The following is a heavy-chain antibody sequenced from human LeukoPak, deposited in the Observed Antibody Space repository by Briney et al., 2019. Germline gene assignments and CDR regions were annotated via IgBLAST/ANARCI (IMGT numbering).Heavy chain of an antibody. Sequence: GGSLRLSCAASGFTFSSYGMHWVRQAPGKRLEWVAVIWYDGSNKYYADSVKGRFTISRDNSKNTLYLQMNSLRAEDTAVYYCARDAAAPGYSYPFDYWGQGTLVTVSS. CDR3: ARDAAAPGYSYPFDY. D-gene: IGHD5-18*01. CDR1: GFTFSSYG. V-gene: IGHV3-33*01. CDR2: IWYDGSNK. J-gene: IGHJ4*02.